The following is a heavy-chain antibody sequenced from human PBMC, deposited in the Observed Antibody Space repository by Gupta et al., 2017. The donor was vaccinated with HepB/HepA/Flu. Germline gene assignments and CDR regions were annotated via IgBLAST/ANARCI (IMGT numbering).Heavy chain of an antibody. J-gene: IGHJ4*02. CDR2: VNHSGQT. V-gene: IGHV4-34*01. Sequence: QVQLKQWGAGLLKPSKTLYLNCDVSSRSFSGYFWTWTRQAPGKGLEWIGEVNHSGQTNYNSALESRVTISVDTSKRQLSLKMTSVTAADTAVYFCARGIPDPLQYFASPPYYFDNWGQGTLVTVSS. CDR3: ARGIPDPLQYFASPPYYFDN. CDR1: SRSFSGYF. D-gene: IGHD3-9*01.